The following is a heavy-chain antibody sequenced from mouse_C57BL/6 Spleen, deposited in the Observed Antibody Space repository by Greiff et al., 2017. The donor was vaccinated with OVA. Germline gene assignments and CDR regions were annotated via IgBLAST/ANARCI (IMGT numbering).Heavy chain of an antibody. CDR3: ARSYGSSRRYFDV. CDR1: GYTFTSYG. Sequence: VQLQQSGAELARPGASVKLSCKASGYTFTSYGISWVKQRTGQGLEWIGEIYPRSGNTYYNEKFKGKATLTADKSSSTAYMELRSLTSEDSAVYFCARSYGSSRRYFDVWGTGTTVTVSS. CDR2: IYPRSGNT. V-gene: IGHV1-81*01. D-gene: IGHD1-1*01. J-gene: IGHJ1*03.